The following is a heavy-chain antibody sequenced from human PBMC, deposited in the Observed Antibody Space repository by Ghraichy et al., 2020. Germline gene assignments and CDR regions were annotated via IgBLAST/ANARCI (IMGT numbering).Heavy chain of an antibody. V-gene: IGHV3-23*01. CDR2: ISGSGGST. CDR1: GFTFSSYA. D-gene: IGHD3-3*01. J-gene: IGHJ4*02. CDR3: AKSLFGVVIIPLFDY. Sequence: GGSLRLSCAASGFTFSSYAMSWVRQAPGKGLEWVSAISGSGGSTYYADSVKGRFTISRDNSKNTLYLQMNSLRAEDTAVYYCAKSLFGVVIIPLFDYWGQGTLVTVSS.